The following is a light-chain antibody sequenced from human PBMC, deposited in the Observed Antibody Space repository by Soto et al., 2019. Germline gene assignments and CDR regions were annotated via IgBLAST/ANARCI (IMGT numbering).Light chain of an antibody. Sequence: EIVMTQSPATLSVSPGERATLSCRASQSVSSSLAWYQQKPGQAPRLLIYGASTRVTGIPARFSGSRSGTEFTLTISSLQSEDFAVYYCQQYNNWPLYTFGQGTKLEIK. V-gene: IGKV3D-15*01. CDR1: QSVSSS. CDR2: GAS. J-gene: IGKJ2*01. CDR3: QQYNNWPLYT.